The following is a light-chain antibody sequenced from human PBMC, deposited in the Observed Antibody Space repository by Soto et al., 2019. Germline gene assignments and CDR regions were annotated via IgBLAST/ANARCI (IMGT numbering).Light chain of an antibody. CDR2: ATS. CDR3: QKYNWPPFT. CDR1: PGLSNY. J-gene: IGKJ3*01. Sequence: NQITQFPTPPASSLRNRVHHPCPASPGLSNYLAWYQQKPGKAPKLLIYATSTLQSGVSSRFTGSGSGTDFTLTISSLQPEDVATYYCQKYNWPPFTFGPGTKVDI. V-gene: IGKV1-27*01.